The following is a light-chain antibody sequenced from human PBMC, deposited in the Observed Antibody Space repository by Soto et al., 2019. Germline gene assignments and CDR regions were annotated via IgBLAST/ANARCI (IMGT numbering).Light chain of an antibody. CDR3: CSYADNNTYG. CDR2: EVN. CDR1: SSDIGNFRL. V-gene: IGLV2-23*02. J-gene: IGLJ1*01. Sequence: QSALAQPASVSWSPGQTITISCPGTSSDIGNFRLLSWFQQHPGKVSKVVIFEVNKQSSWVSNRLFGSRSIKTASLTISGLQTEDEADYYCCSYADNNTYGFGSGTKVTV.